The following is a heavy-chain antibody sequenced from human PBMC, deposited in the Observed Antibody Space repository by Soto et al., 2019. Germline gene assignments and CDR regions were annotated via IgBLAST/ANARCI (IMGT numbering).Heavy chain of an antibody. V-gene: IGHV1-18*04. J-gene: IGHJ6*04. Sequence: ASVKVSCKESGYTFTSYGISWVRQAPGQGLEWMGWISAYNGNTNYAQKLQGRVTMTTDTSTSTAYMELRSLRSDDTAVYYCERVGGAAVAAPDYYYYGMDVWGEGTTFTASS. CDR2: ISAYNGNT. CDR3: ERVGGAAVAAPDYYYYGMDV. CDR1: GYTFTSYG. D-gene: IGHD6-19*01.